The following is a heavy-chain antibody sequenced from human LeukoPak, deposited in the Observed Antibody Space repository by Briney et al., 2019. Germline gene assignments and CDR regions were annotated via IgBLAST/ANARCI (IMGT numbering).Heavy chain of an antibody. CDR2: IKQDGSEK. CDR3: AREGRKLPGYYYYGMDV. Sequence: PGGSLRLSCAASGFTFSSYRMSWVRQAPGKGLEWVANIKQDGSEKYYVDSVKGRFTISRDNAKNSLYLQMNSLRAEDTAVYYCAREGRKLPGYYYYGMDVWGQGTTVTVSS. J-gene: IGHJ6*02. V-gene: IGHV3-7*03. CDR1: GFTFSSYR. D-gene: IGHD2-15*01.